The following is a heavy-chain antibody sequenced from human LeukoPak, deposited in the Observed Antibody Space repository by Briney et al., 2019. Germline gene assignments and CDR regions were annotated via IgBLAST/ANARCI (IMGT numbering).Heavy chain of an antibody. V-gene: IGHV3-23*01. D-gene: IGHD6-19*01. CDR2: ISGSGGST. CDR3: AKVGFLVAGPSYYFDY. CDR1: GFTFSSYA. J-gene: IGHJ4*02. Sequence: GGSQRLSCAASGFTFSSYAMSWVRQAPGKGLEWVSAISGSGGSTYYADSVKGRFTISRDNSKNTLYLQMNSLRAEDTAVYYCAKVGFLVAGPSYYFDYWGQGTLVTVSS.